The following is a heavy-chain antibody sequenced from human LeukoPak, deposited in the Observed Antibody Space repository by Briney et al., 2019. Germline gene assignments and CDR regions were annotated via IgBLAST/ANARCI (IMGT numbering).Heavy chain of an antibody. CDR3: ARDGVGGPTRGIFDS. J-gene: IGHJ4*02. V-gene: IGHV3-7*01. Sequence: PGGSLRLSCAASGFTFSSYWMSWVRQAPGKGLEWVANIKQDGSEKYYVDSVKGRFTISRDNAKNSLYLQMNGLRAEDTAVYYCARDGVGGPTRGIFDSWGQGPLVTVS. CDR1: GFTFSSYW. CDR2: IKQDGSEK. D-gene: IGHD1-26*01.